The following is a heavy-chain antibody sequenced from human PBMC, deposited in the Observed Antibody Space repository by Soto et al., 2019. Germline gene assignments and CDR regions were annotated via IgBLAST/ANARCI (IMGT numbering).Heavy chain of an antibody. Sequence: GASVKVSCKASGYTFTSYGISWVRQAPGQGLEWMGWISAYNGNTNYAQKLQGRVTMTTDTSTSTAYMELRSLRSDDTAVYYCAREWYCSSTSCRDYYYYYGMDVWGQGTTVTV. D-gene: IGHD2-2*01. CDR3: AREWYCSSTSCRDYYYYYGMDV. CDR2: ISAYNGNT. J-gene: IGHJ6*02. V-gene: IGHV1-18*01. CDR1: GYTFTSYG.